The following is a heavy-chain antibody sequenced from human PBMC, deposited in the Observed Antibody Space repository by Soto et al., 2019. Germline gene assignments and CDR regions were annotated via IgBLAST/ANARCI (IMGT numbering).Heavy chain of an antibody. V-gene: IGHV1-69*01. CDR1: GGTFRSYA. CDR3: ARGPMIVVDRYWYFDL. CDR2: IIPIFGTA. D-gene: IGHD3-22*01. Sequence: QVQLVQSGAEVKKPGSSVKVSCKASGGTFRSYAISWVRQAPGQGLEWMGGIIPIFGTANYAQKFQGRVTITADESTSTAYMELSSLRSEDTAVYYCARGPMIVVDRYWYFDLWGRGTLVTVSS. J-gene: IGHJ2*01.